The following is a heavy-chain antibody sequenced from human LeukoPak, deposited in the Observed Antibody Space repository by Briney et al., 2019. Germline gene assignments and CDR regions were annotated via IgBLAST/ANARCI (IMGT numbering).Heavy chain of an antibody. J-gene: IGHJ4*02. CDR3: ARIRYSCSWFPVPNFDC. Sequence: PVGSLRLSCAGSGFTVSSHYMSWVRQAPGKGLEWVSVIYSGGDTYYADSVKGRLTISRYNSKNTLFLEMNNLSPEDTAVYFCARIRYSCSWFPVPNFDCWGQGTLVTVSS. D-gene: IGHD6-13*01. V-gene: IGHV3-66*02. CDR2: IYSGGDT. CDR1: GFTVSSHY.